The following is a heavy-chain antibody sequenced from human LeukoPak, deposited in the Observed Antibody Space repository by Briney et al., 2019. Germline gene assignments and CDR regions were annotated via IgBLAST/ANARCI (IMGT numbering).Heavy chain of an antibody. CDR1: GYTFTSYD. D-gene: IGHD3-22*01. CDR2: ISAYNGNT. CDR3: AREYYDYYEGFDY. Sequence: ASVKVSCKASGYTFTSYDISWLRQAPGQGLEWMGRISAYNGNTNYAQKLQGRVTMTTDTSTRTAYMELRSLRSDDTGVYFCAREYYDYYEGFDYWGQGTLVTVSS. J-gene: IGHJ4*02. V-gene: IGHV1-18*01.